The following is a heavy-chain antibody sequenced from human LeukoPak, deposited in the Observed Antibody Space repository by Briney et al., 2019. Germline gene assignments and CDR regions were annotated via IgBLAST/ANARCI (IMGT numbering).Heavy chain of an antibody. CDR3: VRALGDA. V-gene: IGHV3-74*01. CDR2: INIEGTII. D-gene: IGHD7-27*01. Sequence: GGSLRLSCVASGFSFRDYWMHWVRQVPGEGLVWVARINIEGTIISYADSVKGRFTISKDDAKNTLYLQMNNLRAEDTAIYYCVRALGDAWGQGTLVTVSS. CDR1: GFSFRDYW. J-gene: IGHJ5*02.